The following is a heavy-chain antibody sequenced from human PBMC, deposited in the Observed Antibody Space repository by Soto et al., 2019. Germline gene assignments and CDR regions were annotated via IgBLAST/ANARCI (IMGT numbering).Heavy chain of an antibody. D-gene: IGHD6-13*01. CDR3: ANLFGSSWHVDY. J-gene: IGHJ4*02. CDR1: GFSFSSYA. CDR2: ISESSSNI. Sequence: EVQLVESGGGLVQPGGSLRLSCAASGFSFSSYAMNWVRQAPGKGLEWLSYISESSSNIYYADSVKGRFTISRDNAKNSLYLQMNILRDEDTAVYYCANLFGSSWHVDYWGQGTLVTVSS. V-gene: IGHV3-48*02.